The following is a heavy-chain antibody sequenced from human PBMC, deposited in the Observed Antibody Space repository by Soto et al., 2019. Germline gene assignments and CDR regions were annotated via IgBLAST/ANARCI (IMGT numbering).Heavy chain of an antibody. CDR1: GYTFNDYW. V-gene: IGHV3-7*05. D-gene: IGHD6-19*01. J-gene: IGHJ6*02. CDR3: ARDRASGFHGQDAWGMDV. CDR2: IKGDESEK. Sequence: EVHLVESGGGLVQPGGSLRLSCAASGYTFNDYWMAWVRQTPGKGLEWVANIKGDESEKYYEDSVRGRFTITRDNAKNSLYLQMNSLGVEDAAVYYCARDRASGFHGQDAWGMDVWGQGTMVTVSS.